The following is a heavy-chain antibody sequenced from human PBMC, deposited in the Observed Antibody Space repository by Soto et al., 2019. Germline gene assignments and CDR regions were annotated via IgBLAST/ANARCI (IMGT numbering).Heavy chain of an antibody. J-gene: IGHJ4*02. D-gene: IGHD3-10*01. V-gene: IGHV4-61*01. CDR3: ARDRGWFGEFDY. CDR2: IYYSGST. Sequence: QVQLQESGPGLVKPSETLSLTCTVSGGSVSSGSYYWSWIRQPPEKGLEWIGYIYYSGSTNYNPSLKSRVTISVDTSKNQFSLKLSSVTAADTAVYYCARDRGWFGEFDYWGQGTLVTVSS. CDR1: GGSVSSGSYY.